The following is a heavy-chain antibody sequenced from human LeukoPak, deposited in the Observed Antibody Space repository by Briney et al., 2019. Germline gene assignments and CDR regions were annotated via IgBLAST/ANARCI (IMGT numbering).Heavy chain of an antibody. J-gene: IGHJ4*02. CDR1: GFTFSSYW. Sequence: GGSLRLSCAASGFTFSSYWIHWVRQAPGKGLVWVSRINTDGSTTNYADSVKGRFTISRDNSKNTVYLQMNSLRAEDTAVYYWAKALGEKWGQGTLVTVSS. CDR3: AKALGEK. V-gene: IGHV3-74*01. D-gene: IGHD3-16*01. CDR2: INTDGSTT.